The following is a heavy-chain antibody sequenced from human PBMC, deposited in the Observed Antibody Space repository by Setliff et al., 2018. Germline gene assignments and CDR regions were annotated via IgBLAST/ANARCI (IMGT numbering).Heavy chain of an antibody. D-gene: IGHD2-15*01. CDR1: GGSISSYY. Sequence: SETLSLTCTVSGGSISSYYWIWIRQPPGKGLEWIGYIYSSGRTNYNPSLKSRVTISLDTPKNQFSLRLSSVTAADTAVYYCARTRYGLGGRPYWGQGTLVTVSS. CDR2: IYSSGRT. V-gene: IGHV4-59*01. CDR3: ARTRYGLGGRPY. J-gene: IGHJ4*02.